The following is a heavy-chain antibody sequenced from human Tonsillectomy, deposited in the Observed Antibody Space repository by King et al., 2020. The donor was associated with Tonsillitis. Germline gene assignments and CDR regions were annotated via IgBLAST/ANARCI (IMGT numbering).Heavy chain of an antibody. V-gene: IGHV3-30*04. Sequence: VQLVESGGGVVQPGRSLRLSCAASGFTFSSYAMHWVRQAPGKGLEWVAVISYDGSNKYYADSVKGRFTISRDNSKNTLYLQMNSLRAEDTAVYYCARAVIYDFGSVDYWGQGTLVTVSS. CDR1: GFTFSSYA. CDR3: ARAVIYDFGSVDY. D-gene: IGHD3-3*01. J-gene: IGHJ4*02. CDR2: ISYDGSNK.